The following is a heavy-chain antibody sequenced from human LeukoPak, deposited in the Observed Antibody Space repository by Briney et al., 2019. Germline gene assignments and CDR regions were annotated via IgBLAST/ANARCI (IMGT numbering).Heavy chain of an antibody. D-gene: IGHD3-22*01. CDR2: IYYSGST. J-gene: IGHJ4*02. Sequence: SETLSLTCTVSGGSISSYYWSWIRQPPGKGLEWIGYIYYSGSTNYNPSLKSRVTISVDTSKNQFSLKLSSVTAADTAMYYCARFYDSSGYYPYYFDYWGQGTLVTVSS. CDR3: ARFYDSSGYYPYYFDY. V-gene: IGHV4-59*08. CDR1: GGSISSYY.